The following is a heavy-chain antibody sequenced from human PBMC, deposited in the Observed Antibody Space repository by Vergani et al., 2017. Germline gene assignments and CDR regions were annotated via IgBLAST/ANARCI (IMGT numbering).Heavy chain of an antibody. CDR2: IRSKNDGGTA. CDR1: GGTFSTYA. V-gene: IGHV3-15*01. CDR3: YTDYHDY. J-gene: IGHJ4*02. D-gene: IGHD2-2*02. Sequence: VQLVQSGAEVKKPGASVTVSCKASGGTFSTYAMTWVRQAPGKGLEWIGRIRSKNDGGTADYASPLKGRLTISRDDSKDSQFLLVNNLKTEDTAVYLCYTDYHDYWGQGTLVTVSS.